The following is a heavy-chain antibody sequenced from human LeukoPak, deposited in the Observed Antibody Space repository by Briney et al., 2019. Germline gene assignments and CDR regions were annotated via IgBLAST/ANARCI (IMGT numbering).Heavy chain of an antibody. D-gene: IGHD3-3*01. Sequence: PGGSLRLSCAASGSTFSSYWMSWVRQAPGKGLEWVANIKQDGSEKYYVDSVKGRFTISRDNAKNSLYLQMNSLRAEDTAVYYCARGARFLEWLPYYWGQGTLVTVSS. V-gene: IGHV3-7*01. J-gene: IGHJ4*02. CDR3: ARGARFLEWLPYY. CDR2: IKQDGSEK. CDR1: GSTFSSYW.